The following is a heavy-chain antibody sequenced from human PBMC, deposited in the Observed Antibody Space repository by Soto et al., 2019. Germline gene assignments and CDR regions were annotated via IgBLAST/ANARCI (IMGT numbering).Heavy chain of an antibody. D-gene: IGHD1-1*01. V-gene: IGHV1-18*01. CDR2: ISAHNGNT. CDR3: ARGRYGDY. CDR1: GYGFTTYG. J-gene: IGHJ4*02. Sequence: QVPLVQSGAEVKKPGASVKVSCKGSGYGFTTYGITWVRQAPGQGLEWMAWISAHNGNTNYAQKLQGRVTVTRDTSTSTAYRELRSLRSDDTAVYYCARGRYGDYWGQGALVTVAS.